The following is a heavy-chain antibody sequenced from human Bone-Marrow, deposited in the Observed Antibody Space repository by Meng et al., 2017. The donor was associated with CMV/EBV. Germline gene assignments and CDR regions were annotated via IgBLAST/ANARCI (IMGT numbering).Heavy chain of an antibody. Sequence: GGSLRLSCAASGFTFSGYYMSWVRQAPGEGREWLASIKEDGSEKDYVDSVKGRFTISRDNAKNSLYLQMNSRRAEDTAVYYCPRDLGEYYDFRSAYYYYGMDDWGQGTMVTVSS. D-gene: IGHD3-3*01. CDR2: IKEDGSEK. CDR1: GFTFSGYY. J-gene: IGHJ6*02. CDR3: PRDLGEYYDFRSAYYYYGMDD. V-gene: IGHV3-7*01.